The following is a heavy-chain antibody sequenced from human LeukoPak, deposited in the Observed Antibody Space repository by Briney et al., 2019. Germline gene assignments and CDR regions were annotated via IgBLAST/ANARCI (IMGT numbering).Heavy chain of an antibody. CDR2: IYTSGST. CDR1: GGSISSYY. Sequence: SETLSLTCTVSGGSISSYYWSWIRQPAGKGLEWIGRIYTSGSTNYNPSLKSRVTISVDKSKNQFSLKLSSVTAADTAVYYCARIVPAATYYYYMDVWGKGTTVTVSS. V-gene: IGHV4-4*07. D-gene: IGHD2-2*01. J-gene: IGHJ6*03. CDR3: ARIVPAATYYYYMDV.